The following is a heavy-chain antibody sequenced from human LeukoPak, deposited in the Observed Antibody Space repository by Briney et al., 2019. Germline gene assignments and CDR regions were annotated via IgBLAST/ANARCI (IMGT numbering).Heavy chain of an antibody. Sequence: ASVKVSCKASGYTFTSYDINWVRQATGQGLEWMGWMNPNSGNTGYAQKFQGRVTMTRNTSISTAYMELSSLRSEDTAVYYCATETTVAGAFDIWGQGTMVTVSS. D-gene: IGHD4-11*01. CDR1: GYTFTSYD. CDR3: ATETTVAGAFDI. J-gene: IGHJ3*02. V-gene: IGHV1-8*01. CDR2: MNPNSGNT.